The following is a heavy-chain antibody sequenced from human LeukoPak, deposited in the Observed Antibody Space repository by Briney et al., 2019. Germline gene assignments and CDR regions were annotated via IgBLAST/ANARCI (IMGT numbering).Heavy chain of an antibody. J-gene: IGHJ6*03. D-gene: IGHD2-8*01. Sequence: ASVKVSCTASGYSFSEHYNWVRQAPGQGLEWVGRINCNSGDANSAQKFQGRVTMTRDTSVSTAYMDLSSVTSDDTAVYFCARGAGHCSNGICFTDYYMDVWGRGTTVTVSS. CDR1: GYSFSEHY. V-gene: IGHV1-2*02. CDR2: INCNSGDA. CDR3: ARGAGHCSNGICFTDYYMDV.